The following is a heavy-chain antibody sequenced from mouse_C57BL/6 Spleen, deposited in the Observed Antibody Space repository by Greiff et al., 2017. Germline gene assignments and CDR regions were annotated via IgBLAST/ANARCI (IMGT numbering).Heavy chain of an antibody. CDR1: GYTFTSYW. Sequence: QVQLQQPGAELVKPGASVKLSCKASGYTFTSYWMHWVKQRPGQGLEWLGMIHPNSGSTNYNEKFKSKATLTVDKSSSTAYMQLSSLTSEDSAVYYCARRELTGKADYFDYWGQGTTLTVSS. D-gene: IGHD4-1*01. J-gene: IGHJ2*01. CDR3: ARRELTGKADYFDY. CDR2: IHPNSGST. V-gene: IGHV1-64*01.